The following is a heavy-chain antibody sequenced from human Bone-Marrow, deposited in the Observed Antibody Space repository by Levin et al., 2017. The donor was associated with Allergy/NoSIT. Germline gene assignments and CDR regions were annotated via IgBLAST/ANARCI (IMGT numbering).Heavy chain of an antibody. CDR3: AKNGLDSNYAYYYYYMDV. Sequence: PGGSLRLSCAASGFTFSSYGMHWVRQAPGKGLEWVAVISYDGNHKYYADSVRGRFTISSDNSKNTLYLQMNSLRAEDTAVYYCAKNGLDSNYAYYYYYMDVWGKGTTVTVSS. J-gene: IGHJ6*03. D-gene: IGHD4-11*01. CDR2: ISYDGNHK. V-gene: IGHV3-30*18. CDR1: GFTFSSYG.